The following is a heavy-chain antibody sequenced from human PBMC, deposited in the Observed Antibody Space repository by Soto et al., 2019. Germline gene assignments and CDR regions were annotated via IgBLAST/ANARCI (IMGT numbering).Heavy chain of an antibody. CDR1: GFTFSSYA. V-gene: IGHV3-23*01. CDR2: ISGSGSNP. CDR3: AKPASMTIRDGFDH. Sequence: EVQVLESGGGLVQPGGSLRLSCAASGFTFSSYAMSWVRQAPGQGLEWVSAISGSGSNPYYADSVKGRFTISRDNSKITLYLLMNSLRAEDTALYYCAKPASMTIRDGFDHWGQGTLVTVYS. J-gene: IGHJ4*02. D-gene: IGHD4-17*01.